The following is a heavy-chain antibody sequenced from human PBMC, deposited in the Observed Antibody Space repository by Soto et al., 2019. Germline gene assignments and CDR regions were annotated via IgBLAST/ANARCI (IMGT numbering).Heavy chain of an antibody. CDR1: GYSSSDYY. J-gene: IGHJ3*02. CDR3: ARHYGGSAFDI. D-gene: IGHD4-17*01. V-gene: IGHV4-30-4*01. CDR2: IHYSGTT. Sequence: PSETLSLTCSASGYSSSDYYWSWFRQTPGKGLEWIGYIHYSGTTYYNPSLKSRVTISEDMSRNQFSLSLSSVTAADTAVYFCARHYGGSAFDIWGQGXSVTV.